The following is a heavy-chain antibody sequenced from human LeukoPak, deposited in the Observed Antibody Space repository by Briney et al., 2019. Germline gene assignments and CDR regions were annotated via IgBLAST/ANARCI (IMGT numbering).Heavy chain of an antibody. CDR3: ARDRGVSGFDY. Sequence: SETLSLTRTVSGGSIISTIYYWGWIRQSPGKGLDWIGSISYSGSSFCKPSLKSRVTIAVDTSKNQFSLRLSSVTAADTAFYYCARDRGVSGFDYWGQGTLVTVSS. CDR1: GGSIISTIYY. V-gene: IGHV4-39*07. J-gene: IGHJ4*02. CDR2: ISYSGSS. D-gene: IGHD6-13*01.